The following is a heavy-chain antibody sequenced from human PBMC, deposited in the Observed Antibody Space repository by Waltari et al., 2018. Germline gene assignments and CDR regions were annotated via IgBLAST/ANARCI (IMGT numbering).Heavy chain of an antibody. CDR3: ARWDIVVVPAAMNAFDI. Sequence: QVQLQESGPGLVKPSQTLSLTCPVSGGSISSGSYYWSWIRQPAGKGLEWIGRIYTSGSTNYNPSLKSRVTISVDTSKNQFSLKLSSVTAADTAVYYCARWDIVVVPAAMNAFDIWGQGTMVTVSS. J-gene: IGHJ3*02. D-gene: IGHD2-2*01. V-gene: IGHV4-61*02. CDR1: GGSISSGSYY. CDR2: IYTSGST.